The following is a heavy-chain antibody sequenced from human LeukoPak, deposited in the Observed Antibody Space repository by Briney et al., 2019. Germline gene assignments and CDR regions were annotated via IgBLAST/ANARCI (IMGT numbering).Heavy chain of an antibody. CDR3: ARDLAGPGDY. V-gene: IGHV3-21*01. D-gene: IGHD6-19*01. Sequence: GGSLRLSCAASGFTFSSYSMNWVRQAPGKGLEWVSSISSSSSYVYYADSVKGRFTISRDYAKNSLYLQMNSLRAEDTAVYYCARDLAGPGDYWGQGTLVTVSS. CDR1: GFTFSSYS. CDR2: ISSSSSYV. J-gene: IGHJ4*02.